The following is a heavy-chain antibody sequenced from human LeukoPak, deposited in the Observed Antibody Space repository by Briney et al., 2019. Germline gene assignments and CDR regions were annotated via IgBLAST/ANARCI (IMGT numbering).Heavy chain of an antibody. CDR2: IIPIFGTA. Sequence: ASVKVSCKASGYTFTSYGISWVRQAPGQGLEWMGGIIPIFGTADYAQKFQGRVTITADESTSTAYMELSSLRSEDTAVYYCARAPRYSSSWYTAFDIWGQGTMVTVSS. CDR1: GYTFTSYG. J-gene: IGHJ3*02. V-gene: IGHV1-69*13. D-gene: IGHD6-13*01. CDR3: ARAPRYSSSWYTAFDI.